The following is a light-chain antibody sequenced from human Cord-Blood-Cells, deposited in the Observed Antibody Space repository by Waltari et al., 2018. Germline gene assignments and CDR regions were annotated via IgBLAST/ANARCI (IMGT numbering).Light chain of an antibody. J-gene: IGLJ1*01. Sequence: QSALTQPASVSGSPGQSITISCTGTSSDVGGYNYVSWYQQHPGKAPKRMIYDVRKRPAAVCNRFSGSKSGNTASLTISGLQAEDEADYYCSSSTSSSTYVFGTGTKVTVL. V-gene: IGLV2-14*01. CDR2: DVR. CDR3: SSSTSSSTYV. CDR1: SSDVGGYNY.